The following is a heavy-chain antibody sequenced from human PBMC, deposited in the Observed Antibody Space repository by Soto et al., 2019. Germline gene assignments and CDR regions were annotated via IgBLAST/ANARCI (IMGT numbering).Heavy chain of an antibody. D-gene: IGHD2-8*01. V-gene: IGHV3-33*05. Sequence: QVQLVESGGGVVQPGRSLRLSCAASGFTFSNYGMHWVRQAPGKGLEWLAVIINDGSDEKYGDSVKGRVTISRDNSKNTLYLQINSLRVDDKAVYYCARDDDRPDNGLDMWGQGTVVTVSS. CDR1: GFTFSNYG. CDR2: IINDGSDE. CDR3: ARDDDRPDNGLDM. J-gene: IGHJ3*02.